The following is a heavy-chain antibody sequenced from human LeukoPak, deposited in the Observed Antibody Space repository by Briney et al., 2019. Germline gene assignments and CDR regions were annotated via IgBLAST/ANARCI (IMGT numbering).Heavy chain of an antibody. D-gene: IGHD6-19*01. Sequence: GGGLRLCCSASGFTFRSYSVKWVRQAPGKGLERVSSISSSSSYIYYEDQVRGRFTISRDNAKNSLYLQMNSLRAEDTDVYYCARAEQWLGYSYYYYYMDVWGKGTTVTVSS. CDR2: ISSSSSYI. CDR3: ARAEQWLGYSYYYYYMDV. CDR1: GFTFRSYS. V-gene: IGHV3-21*01. J-gene: IGHJ6*03.